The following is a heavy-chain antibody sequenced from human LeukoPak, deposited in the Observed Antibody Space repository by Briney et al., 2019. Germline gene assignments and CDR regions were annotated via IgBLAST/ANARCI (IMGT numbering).Heavy chain of an antibody. D-gene: IGHD3-16*02. J-gene: IGHJ4*02. Sequence: SETLPLTCTVSGGSISSYYWSWIRQPPGKGLGWIGYIYYSGSTNYNPSLKSRVTISVDTSKNQFSLKLSSVTAADTAVYYCARDATPLGELSAFDYWGQGTLVTVSS. CDR1: GGSISSYY. V-gene: IGHV4-59*01. CDR2: IYYSGST. CDR3: ARDATPLGELSAFDY.